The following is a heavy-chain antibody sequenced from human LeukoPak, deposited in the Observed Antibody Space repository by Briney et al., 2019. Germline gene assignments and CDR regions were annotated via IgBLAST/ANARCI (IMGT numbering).Heavy chain of an antibody. Sequence: GGSLRLSCLGSGFTFSSLGMHWVRQAPGKGLEWVAFVEHDVTTKYYADSVKGRFSISRDNSRNTLFLQIYSLRADDTSMYYCVTDLHGINWYVQWGQGTLVTVSS. CDR3: VTDLHGINWYVQ. V-gene: IGHV3-30*02. D-gene: IGHD1-20*01. J-gene: IGHJ4*02. CDR2: VEHDVTTK. CDR1: GFTFSSLG.